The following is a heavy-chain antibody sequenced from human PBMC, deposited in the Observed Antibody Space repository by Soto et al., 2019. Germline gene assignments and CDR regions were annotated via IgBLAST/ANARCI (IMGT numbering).Heavy chain of an antibody. CDR1: GYTFTSYA. CDR2: INAGNGNT. V-gene: IGHV1-3*01. Sequence: QVQLVQSGAEVKKPGASVKVSCKASGYTFTSYAMHWVRQAPGQRLEWMGWINAGNGNTKYSQKFQGRVTITRDTSASTAYMELSSLKSEDTAVYYCARTVGYYYGMDVWGQGTTVTVSS. CDR3: ARTVGYYYGMDV. J-gene: IGHJ6*02. D-gene: IGHD4-17*01.